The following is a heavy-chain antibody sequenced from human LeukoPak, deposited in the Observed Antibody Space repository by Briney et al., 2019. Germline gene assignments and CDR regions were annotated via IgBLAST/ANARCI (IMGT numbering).Heavy chain of an antibody. Sequence: NPSETLSLTCTVSGGAISSYYWSWIRQPPGKGLEWIAFIYYSGRTNYNPSLKSRVTISVDTSKNQFSLKLSSVTAADTAVYYCARHHDYGDYSYYYDMDVWGQGTTVTVSS. D-gene: IGHD4-17*01. CDR2: IYYSGRT. J-gene: IGHJ6*02. CDR1: GGAISSYY. CDR3: ARHHDYGDYSYYYDMDV. V-gene: IGHV4-59*08.